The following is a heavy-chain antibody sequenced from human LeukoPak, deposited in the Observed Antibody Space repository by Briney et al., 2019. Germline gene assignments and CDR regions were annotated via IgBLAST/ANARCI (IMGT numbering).Heavy chain of an antibody. Sequence: ASVKVSCKASGGTFSSYAISWVRQAPGQGLEWMGGIIPIFGTANYAQKFQGRVTITADESTSTAYMELSSLRSEDTAVYYCAGYYYDSSGYPPNWFDPWGQGTLVTVSS. CDR2: IIPIFGTA. CDR1: GGTFSSYA. CDR3: AGYYYDSSGYPPNWFDP. J-gene: IGHJ5*02. D-gene: IGHD3-22*01. V-gene: IGHV1-69*13.